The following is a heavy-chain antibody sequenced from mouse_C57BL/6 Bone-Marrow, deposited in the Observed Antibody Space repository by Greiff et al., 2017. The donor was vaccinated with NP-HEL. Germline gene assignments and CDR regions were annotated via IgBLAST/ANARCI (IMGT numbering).Heavy chain of an antibody. CDR1: GYTFTSYT. D-gene: IGHD1-1*01. Sequence: QVQLQQSGAELARPGASVKMSCKASGYTFTSYTMHWVNQRPGQGLEWIGYINPSSGYTKYNQKFKDKATLTADKSSSTAYMQLSSLTSEDSAVYYCARSGSSPYWYFDVWGTGTTVTVSS. CDR2: INPSSGYT. V-gene: IGHV1-4*01. J-gene: IGHJ1*03. CDR3: ARSGSSPYWYFDV.